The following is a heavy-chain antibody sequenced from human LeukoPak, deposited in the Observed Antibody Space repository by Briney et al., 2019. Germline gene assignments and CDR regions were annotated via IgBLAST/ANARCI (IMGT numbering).Heavy chain of an antibody. V-gene: IGHV1-18*01. CDR2: ISAYNGNT. D-gene: IGHD3-10*01. CDR3: ARAKPKNMVRGLIMRRESRYYFDY. CDR1: GYTFTTYG. Sequence: GASVKVSCKASGYTFTTYGISWVRQAPGQGLEWMAWISAYNGNTNYAQNLQGRFTMTTDTSTTTAYMELRSLRSDDTAVYYCARAKPKNMVRGLIMRRESRYYFDYWGQGTLVTVSS. J-gene: IGHJ4*02.